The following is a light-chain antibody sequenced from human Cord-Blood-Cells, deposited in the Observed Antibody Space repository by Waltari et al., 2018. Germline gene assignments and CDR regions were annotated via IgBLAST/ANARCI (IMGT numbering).Light chain of an antibody. J-gene: IGKJ3*01. Sequence: DIVLTQSPATLSLSPGERATRTCRASQSVSSYIAWYQQKPGQAPRLLIYDASNRATGIPARFSGSGSGTDFTLTISSLEPEDFAVYYCQQRSNWPPIFTFGPGTKVDIK. V-gene: IGKV3-11*01. CDR2: DAS. CDR1: QSVSSY. CDR3: QQRSNWPPIFT.